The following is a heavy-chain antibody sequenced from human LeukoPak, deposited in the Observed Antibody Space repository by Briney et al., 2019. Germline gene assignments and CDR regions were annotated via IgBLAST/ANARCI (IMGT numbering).Heavy chain of an antibody. D-gene: IGHD3-22*01. CDR1: GGSIRNYY. V-gene: IGHV4-59*08. CDR2: IYYSGST. J-gene: IGHJ3*02. Sequence: SETLSLTCTVSGGSIRNYYWSWIRQAPGKGPEWAGYIYYSGSTNYNPSPKSRVTISVDTSRNQLSLKLTSVTAADTAVYYCARNLFYYESSGQYDAFDIWGRGTMVTVSS. CDR3: ARNLFYYESSGQYDAFDI.